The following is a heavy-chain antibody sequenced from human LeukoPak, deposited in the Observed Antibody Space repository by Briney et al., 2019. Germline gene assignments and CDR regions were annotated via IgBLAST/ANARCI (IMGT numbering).Heavy chain of an antibody. J-gene: IGHJ6*03. D-gene: IGHD3-10*01. Sequence: ASVKVSCKASGYTFTSYYMHWVRQAPGQGLEWMGIINPSGGSTSYAQEFQGRVTMTRDMSTSTVYMELSSLRSEDTALYYCARDYHYGSGSYSAYYYMHVWGKGTTVTVSS. CDR3: ARDYHYGSGSYSAYYYMHV. CDR2: INPSGGST. CDR1: GYTFTSYY. V-gene: IGHV1-46*01.